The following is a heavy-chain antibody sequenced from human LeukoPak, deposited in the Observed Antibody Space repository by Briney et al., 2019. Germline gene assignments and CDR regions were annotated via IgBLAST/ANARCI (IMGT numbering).Heavy chain of an antibody. CDR1: GFTFSSYS. CDR2: ISSSSSYI. D-gene: IGHD1-1*01. Sequence: GGSLRLSCAASGFTFSSYSMNWVRQAPGKGLEWVSSISSSSSYIYYADSVKGRFTISRDNAKNSLYLQMNSLRAEDTAVYYCARLPSPRWAGTTPTSPFDYWGQGTLVTVSS. J-gene: IGHJ4*02. CDR3: ARLPSPRWAGTTPTSPFDY. V-gene: IGHV3-21*04.